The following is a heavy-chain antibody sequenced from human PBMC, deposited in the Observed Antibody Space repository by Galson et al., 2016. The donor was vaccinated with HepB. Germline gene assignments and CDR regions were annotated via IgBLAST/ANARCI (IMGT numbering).Heavy chain of an antibody. CDR3: AHAFSGYDYNFDY. V-gene: IGHV2-5*02. CDR1: GFSLSATGMG. Sequence: PALVKPTQTLTLTCTFSGFSLSATGMGVGWIRQPPGKALEWLALINWGDDKRYNPSLKSRLTITKDTSKNQVVLTMTNVAPVDTATYYCAHAFSGYDYNFDYWGQGTLVTVSS. J-gene: IGHJ4*02. CDR2: INWGDDK. D-gene: IGHD5-12*01.